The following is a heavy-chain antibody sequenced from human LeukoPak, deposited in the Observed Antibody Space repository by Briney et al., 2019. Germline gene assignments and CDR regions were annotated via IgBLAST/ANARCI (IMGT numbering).Heavy chain of an antibody. Sequence: GGSLRLSCADSGFTFSTYGLHWVRQAPGKGLEWVSAISGSGGSTYYADSVKGRFTISRDNSKNTLYLQMNSLRAEDTAVYYCAKDRGIISDYWGQGTLVTVSS. CDR3: AKDRGIISDY. D-gene: IGHD3-10*01. CDR1: GFTFSTYG. J-gene: IGHJ4*02. V-gene: IGHV3-23*01. CDR2: ISGSGGST.